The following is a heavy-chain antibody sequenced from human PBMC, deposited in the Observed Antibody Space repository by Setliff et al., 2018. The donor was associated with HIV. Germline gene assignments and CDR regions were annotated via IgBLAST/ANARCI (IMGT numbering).Heavy chain of an antibody. CDR2: IYYSGNT. J-gene: IGHJ6*03. CDR1: GGSITGYY. V-gene: IGHV4-59*01. CDR3: ASEAWTSYRSSSGYYYYYMDV. D-gene: IGHD6-6*01. Sequence: SETLSLTCTVSGGSITGYYWSWIRQPPGKGLEWIGWIYYSGNTKYNPSLKSRVTISVDTSKNQFSLKLSSVTAADTAVYYCASEAWTSYRSSSGYYYYYMDVWGKGTTVTVSS.